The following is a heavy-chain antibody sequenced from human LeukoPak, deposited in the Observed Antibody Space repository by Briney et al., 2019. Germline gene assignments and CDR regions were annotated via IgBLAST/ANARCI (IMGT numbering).Heavy chain of an antibody. V-gene: IGHV1-18*04. CDR2: ISAYNGNT. D-gene: IGHD2-2*01. CDR1: GYTFTSYG. CDR3: ARMGKGYCSSTSCYSWFDP. Sequence: ASVTVSCKASGYTFTSYGISWVRQAPGQGLEWMGWISAYNGNTNYAQKLQGRVTMTTDTSTSTAYMELRSLRSDDTAVYYCARMGKGYCSSTSCYSWFDPWGQGTLVTVSS. J-gene: IGHJ5*02.